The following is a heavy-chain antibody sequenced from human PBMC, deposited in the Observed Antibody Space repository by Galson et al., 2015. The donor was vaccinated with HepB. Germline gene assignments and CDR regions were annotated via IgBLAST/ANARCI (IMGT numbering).Heavy chain of an antibody. Sequence: SVKVSCKASGFTFTKHYIHWVRQAPGQGLEWMGILNPRAYSTTYAQKFQGRLTMTRDSSTTTVYMELSSLRSEDTAVYYCATRVDSGFDYWGQGTLVTVSS. J-gene: IGHJ4*02. D-gene: IGHD3-9*01. V-gene: IGHV1-46*03. CDR2: LNPRAYST. CDR3: ATRVDSGFDY. CDR1: GFTFTKHY.